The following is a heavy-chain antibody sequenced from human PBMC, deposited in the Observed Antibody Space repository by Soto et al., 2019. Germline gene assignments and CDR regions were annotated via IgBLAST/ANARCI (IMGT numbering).Heavy chain of an antibody. V-gene: IGHV1-2*02. CDR3: ARGGFWFGASYVWFGP. D-gene: IGHD3-10*01. CDR1: GYTFTGYY. CDR2: INPNSGDT. J-gene: IGHJ5*02. Sequence: ASVKVSCKASGYTFTGYYMHWVRQAPGQGLEWMGWINPNSGDTNYAQKFQGRVTMTRDTSISTAYMELSRLRSDDTAVYYCARGGFWFGASYVWFGPWGQGTLVTVSS.